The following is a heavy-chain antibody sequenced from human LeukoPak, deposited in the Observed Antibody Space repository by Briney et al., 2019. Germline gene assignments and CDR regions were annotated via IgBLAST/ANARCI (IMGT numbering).Heavy chain of an antibody. J-gene: IGHJ3*02. D-gene: IGHD1/OR15-1a*01. CDR2: IKQDGSET. V-gene: IGHV3-7*01. CDR3: ARNKRADI. CDR1: GFSFSDYW. Sequence: GGSLRLSCAVSGFSFSDYWMSWVRQAPGKGLEWVANIKQDGSETNYVDSVRGRFTISRDNAKNSLSLQMISLRAEDTALYYCARNKRADIWGQGTMVTVSS.